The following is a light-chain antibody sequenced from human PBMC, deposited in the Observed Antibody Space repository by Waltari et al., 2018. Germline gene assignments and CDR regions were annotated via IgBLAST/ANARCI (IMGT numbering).Light chain of an antibody. Sequence: DIQMTQSPSSVSASVGDRVTLTCRASQGISSRLAWYQQKPGKAPKLLIYDASSLHSGVPSRFSGSGSGTEFILTITSLQRDDFATYFCQHYNNYRYTFGQGTKLEI. V-gene: IGKV1D-16*01. CDR2: DAS. CDR1: QGISSR. J-gene: IGKJ2*01. CDR3: QHYNNYRYT.